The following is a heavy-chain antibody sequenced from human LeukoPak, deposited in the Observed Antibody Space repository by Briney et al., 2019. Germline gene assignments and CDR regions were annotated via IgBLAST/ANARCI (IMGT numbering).Heavy chain of an antibody. D-gene: IGHD6-19*01. CDR3: ARPGAVAGALHLEY. CDR2: IIPILGIA. J-gene: IGHJ4*02. CDR1: GGTFSSYT. V-gene: IGHV1-69*02. Sequence: ASVKVSCKASGGTFSSYTISWVRQAPGQGLEWMGRIIPILGIANYAQKFQGRVTITADKSTSTAYMELSSLRSEDTAVYYCARPGAVAGALHLEYWGQGTLVTVSS.